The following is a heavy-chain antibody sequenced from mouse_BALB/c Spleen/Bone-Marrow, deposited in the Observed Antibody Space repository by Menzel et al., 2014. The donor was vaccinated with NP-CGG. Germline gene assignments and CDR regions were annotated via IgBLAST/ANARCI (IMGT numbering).Heavy chain of an antibody. Sequence: QVQLKESGAELVRPGASVKLSCKASGYSFXSYWMNWVKQRPGQGLEWIGMIHLSDSESRLNQKFKDKATLTVDKSSSTACMQLSSPTSEDSAVYYCTRYDLTTRAFAYWGQGTLVTVSA. V-gene: IGHV1-61*01. CDR2: IHLSDSES. J-gene: IGHJ3*01. CDR3: TRYDLTTRAFAY. D-gene: IGHD3-3*01. CDR1: GYSFXSYW.